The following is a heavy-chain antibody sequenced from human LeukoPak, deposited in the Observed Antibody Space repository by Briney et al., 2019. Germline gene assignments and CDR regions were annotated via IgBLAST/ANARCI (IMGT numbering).Heavy chain of an antibody. CDR3: VKGSRPVIAANYFDS. V-gene: IGHV3-23*01. Sequence: GGSLRLSCAASGFDFWVRQAPGKGLEWVSAISGTGTNREYADSMKGRFIISRDNAKDTLFLQMNSLRAEDTATYSCVKGSRPVIAANYFDSWGQGVRVIVSS. CDR2: ISGTGTNR. D-gene: IGHD2-15*01. J-gene: IGHJ4*02. CDR1: GFDF.